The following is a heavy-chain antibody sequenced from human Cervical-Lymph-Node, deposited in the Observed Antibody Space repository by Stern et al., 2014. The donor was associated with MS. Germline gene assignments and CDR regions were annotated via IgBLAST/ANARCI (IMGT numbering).Heavy chain of an antibody. D-gene: IGHD2-2*01. CDR3: ASAHPATRRGYKGMNV. Sequence: VPLGESGSEVTKPGSSVNVTCKASGGTLRNFAVNVVRQAPGQGLAWVGGIIPVFGTPTYAQKFQGRLTIISDESTNTVYMELSSLTTDDTATYFCASAHPATRRGYKGMNVWGQGTTIAVSS. J-gene: IGHJ6*02. V-gene: IGHV1-69*05. CDR2: IIPVFGTP. CDR1: GGTLRNFA.